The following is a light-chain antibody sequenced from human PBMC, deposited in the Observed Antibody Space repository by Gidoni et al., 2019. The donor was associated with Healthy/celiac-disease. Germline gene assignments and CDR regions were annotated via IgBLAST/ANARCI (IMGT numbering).Light chain of an antibody. CDR2: AAS. J-gene: IGKJ5*01. CDR1: QSISSY. V-gene: IGKV1-39*01. CDR3: QQSYSTPIT. Sequence: DIQMTQSTSSLSASVGDRVTITCRASQSISSYLNWYQHKPGKDPKLLIYAASSLQSGVPSRFSGSGSGTDFTLTISSLQPEDFATYYCQQSYSTPITFGKGTRLEIK.